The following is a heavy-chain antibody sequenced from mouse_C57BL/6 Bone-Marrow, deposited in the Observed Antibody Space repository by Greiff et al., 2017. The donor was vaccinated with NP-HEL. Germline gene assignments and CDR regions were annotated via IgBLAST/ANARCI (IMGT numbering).Heavy chain of an antibody. Sequence: EVHLVESGEGLVKPGGSLKLSCAASGFTFSSYAMSWVRQTPEKGLEWVAYISSGGDYIYYADTVKGRFTISRENARNTLYLQMSRLKSEDTAMYYCTRDGYYERTWFAYWGQGTLVTVSA. V-gene: IGHV5-9-1*02. CDR2: ISSGGDYI. CDR1: GFTFSSYA. D-gene: IGHD2-3*01. J-gene: IGHJ3*01. CDR3: TRDGYYERTWFAY.